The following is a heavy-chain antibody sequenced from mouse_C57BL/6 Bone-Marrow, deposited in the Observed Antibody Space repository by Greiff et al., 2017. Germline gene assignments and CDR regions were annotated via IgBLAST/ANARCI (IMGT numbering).Heavy chain of an antibody. CDR3: ARSRAWFAY. J-gene: IGHJ3*01. Sequence: VQLQESGAELVRPGASVTLSCKASGYTFTDYYINWVKQRPGQGLEWIARIYPGSGNTYYNEKFKGKATLTAEKSSSTAYMQLSSLTSEDSAVYFCARSRAWFAYWGQGTLVTVSA. D-gene: IGHD3-3*01. V-gene: IGHV1-76*01. CDR1: GYTFTDYY. CDR2: IYPGSGNT.